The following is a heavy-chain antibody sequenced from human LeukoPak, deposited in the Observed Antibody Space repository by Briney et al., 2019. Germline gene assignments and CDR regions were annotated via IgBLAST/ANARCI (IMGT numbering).Heavy chain of an antibody. CDR1: GYTFTGYY. Sequence: SVKVSCKASGYTFTGYYMHWVRQAPGQGLEWMGWINPNSGGTNYAQKFQGRVTMTRDTSISTAYMELSRLRSDDTAVYYCASTLGELSLWYFDYWGQGTLVTVSS. J-gene: IGHJ4*02. CDR2: INPNSGGT. D-gene: IGHD3-16*02. V-gene: IGHV1-2*02. CDR3: ASTLGELSLWYFDY.